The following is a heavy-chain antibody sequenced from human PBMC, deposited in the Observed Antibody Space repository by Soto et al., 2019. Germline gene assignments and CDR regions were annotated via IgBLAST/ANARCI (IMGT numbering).Heavy chain of an antibody. V-gene: IGHV3-33*01. Sequence: QVQLVESGGGVVQPGRSLRLSCAASGFTFSNYGMHWVRQAPGKGLEWVALIWLYGSDKYYADSVKGRFTMSRDNSKNTVYLQMNSLRAEDTAMYYCARLYCSSPSRYSVGAFEIRGQGTMVTVSS. D-gene: IGHD2-2*01. J-gene: IGHJ3*02. CDR1: GFTFSNYG. CDR2: IWLYGSDK. CDR3: ARLYCSSPSRYSVGAFEI.